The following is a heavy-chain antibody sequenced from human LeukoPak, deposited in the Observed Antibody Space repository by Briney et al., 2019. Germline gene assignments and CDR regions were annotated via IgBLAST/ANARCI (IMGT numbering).Heavy chain of an antibody. V-gene: IGHV4-59*08. CDR3: ARQHNIGWGSWFDP. CDR1: GGSISTYY. D-gene: IGHD6-19*01. J-gene: IGHJ5*02. CDR2: IYYSGSS. Sequence: SETLSLTCTVSGGSISTYYWSWIRQPPGKGLEWIGYIYYSGSSNYNPSFKSRVTISLDTSKIQFSLTLSSVTAADTAVYYCARQHNIGWGSWFDPWGQGTLVTVSS.